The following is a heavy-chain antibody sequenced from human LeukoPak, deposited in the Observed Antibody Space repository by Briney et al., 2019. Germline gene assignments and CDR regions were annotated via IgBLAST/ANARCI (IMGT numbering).Heavy chain of an antibody. CDR2: IYYSGST. CDR3: ARGKRFLEWLLLSWYFDL. J-gene: IGHJ2*01. V-gene: IGHV4-31*03. CDR1: GGSISSGGYY. D-gene: IGHD3-3*01. Sequence: PSETLSLTCTVSGGSISSGGYYWSWIRQHPGKGLEWIGYIYYSGSTYYNPSLKSRVTISVDTSKNQFSLKLSSVTAADTAVYYCARGKRFLEWLLLSWYFDLWGRGTLVTVSS.